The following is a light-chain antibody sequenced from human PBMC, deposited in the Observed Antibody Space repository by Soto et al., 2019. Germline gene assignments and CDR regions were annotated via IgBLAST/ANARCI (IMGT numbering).Light chain of an antibody. J-gene: IGKJ2*01. CDR1: QSVGSY. Sequence: EIVLTQSPGTLSLSPGERATLPCRASQSVGSYLAWYQQRPGQAPRLLISGASTMATGIPDRFSGSGSGTDFTLTISRLEPEDFAVYYCQQYGSSPYTFGQGTNLEIK. CDR3: QQYGSSPYT. V-gene: IGKV3-20*01. CDR2: GAS.